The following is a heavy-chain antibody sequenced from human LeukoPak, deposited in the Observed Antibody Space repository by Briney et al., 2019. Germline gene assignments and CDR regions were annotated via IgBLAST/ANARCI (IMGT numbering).Heavy chain of an antibody. CDR3: ATPYSSSWYPFDY. Sequence: PGGSLRLSCTASGFTFRKYWLHWVRQAPGKGLVWVSRINPDDGSTSYADSVKGRFTISRDNAKNTLYLQMNSLRAEDTAVYYCATPYSSSWYPFDYWGQGTLVTVSS. J-gene: IGHJ4*02. V-gene: IGHV3-74*01. D-gene: IGHD6-13*01. CDR1: GFTFRKYW. CDR2: INPDDGST.